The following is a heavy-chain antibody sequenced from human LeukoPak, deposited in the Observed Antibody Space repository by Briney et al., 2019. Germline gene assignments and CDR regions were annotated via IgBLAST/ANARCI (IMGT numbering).Heavy chain of an antibody. CDR2: INPNSGGT. CDR3: ARVGDYIPTFDY. CDR1: GYTFTDYY. J-gene: IGHJ4*02. D-gene: IGHD4-17*01. Sequence: ASVKVSCKASGYTFTDYYMHWVRQAPGQGLEWMGRINPNSGGTNYAQKFQGRVTMTRDTSISTAYMELSRLRSDDTAVYYCARVGDYIPTFDYWGQGTLVTVSS. V-gene: IGHV1-2*06.